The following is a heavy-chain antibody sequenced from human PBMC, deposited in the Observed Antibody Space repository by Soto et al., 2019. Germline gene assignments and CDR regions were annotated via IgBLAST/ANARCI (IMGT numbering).Heavy chain of an antibody. CDR1: GGSISSGGYS. CDR3: ARALRITGTTSFDY. CDR2: IYHSGST. J-gene: IGHJ4*02. D-gene: IGHD1-7*01. Sequence: QLQLQESGSGLVKPSQTLSLTCAVSGGSISSGGYSWSWIRQPPGKGLEWIGYIYHSGSTYYNPSLKSRVTITVDRSKNQFSLKLSSVTAADTAVYYCARALRITGTTSFDYWGQGTLVTVSS. V-gene: IGHV4-30-2*01.